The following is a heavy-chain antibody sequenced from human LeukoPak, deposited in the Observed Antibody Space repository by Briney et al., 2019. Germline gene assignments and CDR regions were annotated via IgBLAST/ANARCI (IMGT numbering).Heavy chain of an antibody. D-gene: IGHD3-22*01. CDR3: ARPYYYDSRIDP. CDR1: GGSISSYY. Sequence: SETLSLTCTVSGGSISSYYWSWIRQPPGKGLEGIGDIYSSGRTSYNPSFKSRVTVSVDTSKNQFSLKVSSVTAADTAVYYCARPYYYDSRIDPWGQGTLVTVSS. CDR2: IYSSGRT. V-gene: IGHV4-59*08. J-gene: IGHJ5*02.